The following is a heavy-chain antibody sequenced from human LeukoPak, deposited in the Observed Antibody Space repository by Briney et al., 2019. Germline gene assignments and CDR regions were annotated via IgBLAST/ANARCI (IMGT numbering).Heavy chain of an antibody. J-gene: IGHJ4*02. CDR1: GFTFSSYG. CDR2: ISGSGGST. D-gene: IGHD3-22*01. CDR3: AKSHYYDSSGYYLPFDY. V-gene: IGHV3-23*01. Sequence: GGSLRLSCAASGFTFSSYGMHWVRQAPGKGLEWVSAISGSGGSTYYADSVKGRFTISRDNSKNTLYLQMNSLRAEDTAFYYCAKSHYYDSSGYYLPFDYWGQGTLVTVSS.